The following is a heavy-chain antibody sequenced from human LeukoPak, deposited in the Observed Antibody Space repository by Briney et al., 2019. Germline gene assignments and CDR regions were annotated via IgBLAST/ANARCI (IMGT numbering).Heavy chain of an antibody. V-gene: IGHV3-23*01. D-gene: IGHD3-10*02. J-gene: IGHJ4*02. Sequence: SGGSLRLSCAASGFTFSSYAMSWVRQAPGKGLEWVSVVSGSSGSTNYADSVKGRFTISRDNSKNTLYLQMSSLSAEDTALYYCARVMSGSLTFDYWGQGALVTVSS. CDR2: VSGSSGST. CDR1: GFTFSSYA. CDR3: ARVMSGSLTFDY.